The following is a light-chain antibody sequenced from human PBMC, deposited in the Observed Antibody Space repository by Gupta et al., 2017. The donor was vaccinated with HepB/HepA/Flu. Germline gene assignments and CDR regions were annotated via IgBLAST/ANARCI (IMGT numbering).Light chain of an antibody. J-gene: IGLJ3*02. CDR1: TGAVTSGYY. CDR2: STD. V-gene: IGLV7-43*01. CDR3: LLYDRGAVV. Sequence: QTVVTQEPSLTVSPGGTVTLTCAFSTGAVTSGYYPNWFQQKPGQAPRALIHSTDNKHSWTPDRFSGSLRGGKAALTLSGVQTEAEDEYYCLLYDRGAVVFGGGTRLTVL.